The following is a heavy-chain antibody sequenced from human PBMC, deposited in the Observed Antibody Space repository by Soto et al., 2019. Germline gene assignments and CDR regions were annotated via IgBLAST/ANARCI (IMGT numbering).Heavy chain of an antibody. CDR1: GYTFTSYY. CDR2: INPSGGST. Sequence: GASVKVSCKASGYTFTSYYMHWVRQAPGQGLEWMGIINPSGGSTSYAHKFQGRVTMTRDRSTSTAYMELSSLRSEDTVVYSCVRDPQLQLELHLDYWGQGTLVTVSS. J-gene: IGHJ4*02. D-gene: IGHD1-7*01. CDR3: VRDPQLQLELHLDY. V-gene: IGHV1-46*01.